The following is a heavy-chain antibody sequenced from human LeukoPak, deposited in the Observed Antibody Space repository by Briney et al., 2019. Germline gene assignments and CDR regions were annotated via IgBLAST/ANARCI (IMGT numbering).Heavy chain of an antibody. D-gene: IGHD5-12*01. V-gene: IGHV3-30-3*01. CDR2: ISYDGSNK. Sequence: GRSLRLSCAASGFTFSSYAMHWVRQAPGKGLEWVAVISYDGSNKYYADSVKGRFTISRDNSKNTLYLQMNSLRAEDTAVYYCARGRGYSGRVGDYWGQGTLVTVSS. CDR3: ARGRGYSGRVGDY. CDR1: GFTFSSYA. J-gene: IGHJ4*02.